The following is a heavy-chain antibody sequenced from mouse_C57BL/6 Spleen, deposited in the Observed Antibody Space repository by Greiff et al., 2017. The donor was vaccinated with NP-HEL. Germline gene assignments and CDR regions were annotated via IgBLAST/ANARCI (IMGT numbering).Heavy chain of an antibody. V-gene: IGHV1-80*01. D-gene: IGHD2-5*01. CDR3: ARGNSNPAWFAY. J-gene: IGHJ3*01. CDR2: IYPGDGDT. CDR1: GYAFSSYW. Sequence: QVQLQQSGAELVKPGASVKISCKASGYAFSSYWMNWVKQRPGKGLEWIGQIYPGDGDTNYNGKFKGKATLTADKSSSTAYMQLSSLTSEDSAVYFCARGNSNPAWFAYWGQGTLVTVSA.